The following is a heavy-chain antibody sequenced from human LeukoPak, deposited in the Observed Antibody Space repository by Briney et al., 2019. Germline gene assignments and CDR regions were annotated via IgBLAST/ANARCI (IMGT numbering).Heavy chain of an antibody. CDR1: GYTFTSYG. J-gene: IGHJ4*02. CDR3: ARVLRAYYYDSSGYYYSYFDY. V-gene: IGHV1-18*01. CDR2: ISAYNGNT. Sequence: AASVTVSCKASGYTFTSYGISWVRQAPGQGLEWMGWISAYNGNTNYAQKLQGGVTMTTDTSTSTAYMELRSLRSDDTAVYYCARVLRAYYYDSSGYYYSYFDYWGQGTLVTVSS. D-gene: IGHD3-22*01.